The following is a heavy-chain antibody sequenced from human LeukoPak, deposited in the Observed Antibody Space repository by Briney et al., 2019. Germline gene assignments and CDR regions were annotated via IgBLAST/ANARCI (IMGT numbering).Heavy chain of an antibody. Sequence: GGSLRLSCAASGFTFSSYWMSWVRQAPGKGLEWVANIKQDGSEKYLVDSMKGRFTISRDNAKNSLYLQMNSLRGEDTAVYYCARGRRVPAAMGNWFDPWGQGTLVTVSS. CDR3: ARGRRVPAAMGNWFDP. J-gene: IGHJ5*02. CDR2: IKQDGSEK. V-gene: IGHV3-7*01. CDR1: GFTFSSYW. D-gene: IGHD2-2*01.